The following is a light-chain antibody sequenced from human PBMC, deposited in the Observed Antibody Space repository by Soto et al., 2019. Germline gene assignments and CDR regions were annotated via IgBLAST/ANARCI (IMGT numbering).Light chain of an antibody. V-gene: IGLV1-47*01. CDR3: AAWDDSLSGYL. J-gene: IGLJ1*01. CDR1: SSNIGSNY. CDR2: RNK. Sequence: QSVLTQPPSASGTPGQRFTISCSGSSSNIGSNYVYWYQQLPGTAPKLLIYRNKQRPSGVPDRFSGSKSGTSASLAISGLRSEDEADYYCAAWDDSLSGYLFGTGTKVTVL.